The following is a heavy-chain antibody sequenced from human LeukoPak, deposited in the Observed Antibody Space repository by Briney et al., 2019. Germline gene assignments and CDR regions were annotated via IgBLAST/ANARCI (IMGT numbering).Heavy chain of an antibody. J-gene: IGHJ4*02. V-gene: IGHV4-61*01. CDR1: GYSISSGYY. Sequence: SETLSLTCTVSGYSISSGYYWGWIRQPPGKGLEWIGYFYYSGSTNYNPSLKSRVTISIDTSKNQFSLKLSSVTAADTAVYYCARVGYYDSSGYDYWGQGTLVTVSS. D-gene: IGHD3-22*01. CDR2: FYYSGST. CDR3: ARVGYYDSSGYDY.